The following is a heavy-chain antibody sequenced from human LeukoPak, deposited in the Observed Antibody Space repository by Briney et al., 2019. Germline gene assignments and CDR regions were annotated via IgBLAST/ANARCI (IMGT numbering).Heavy chain of an antibody. CDR3: ARGLSRITIFGNNWFDP. J-gene: IGHJ5*02. V-gene: IGHV4-39*01. CDR1: GGSISSSSYY. D-gene: IGHD3-3*01. CDR2: IYYSGST. Sequence: PSETLSLTCTVSGGSISSSSYYWGWIRQPPGKGLEWIGSIYYSGSTYYNPSLKSRVTISVDTSKNQFSLKLSSVTAADTAVYYCARGLSRITIFGNNWFDPWGQGTLVTVSS.